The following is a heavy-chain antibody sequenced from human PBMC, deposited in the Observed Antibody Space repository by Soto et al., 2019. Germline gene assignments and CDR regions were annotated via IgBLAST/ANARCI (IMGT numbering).Heavy chain of an antibody. CDR3: ARDQGGQSGNFIFDN. Sequence: GGSLRLSCAASGFTFSDYVMHWVRQAPGKGLEWVAVIWYRGRDIFYADSVKGRFTISRDNSKNTLYLQLNSLRAEDTAVYYCARDQGGQSGNFIFDNWGQGTLVTVSS. CDR1: GFTFSDYV. J-gene: IGHJ4*02. V-gene: IGHV3-33*01. D-gene: IGHD1-26*01. CDR2: IWYRGRDI.